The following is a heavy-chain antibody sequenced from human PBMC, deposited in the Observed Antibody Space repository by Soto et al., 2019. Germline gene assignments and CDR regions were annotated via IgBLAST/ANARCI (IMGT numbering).Heavy chain of an antibody. V-gene: IGHV1-46*01. CDR2: INPNGGST. D-gene: IGHD1-1*01. Sequence: VQLVQSGAEVKKPGASVQVSCKTSGYSFSNYSMHWVRQVPGQGLEWMGKINPNGGSTSLAQKFKDAVTLTRDTSPNTVYMALSGLTSEATAVYYCARDGVQLGPRYYFDYWGQGNLVTVSS. J-gene: IGHJ4*02. CDR3: ARDGVQLGPRYYFDY. CDR1: GYSFSNYS.